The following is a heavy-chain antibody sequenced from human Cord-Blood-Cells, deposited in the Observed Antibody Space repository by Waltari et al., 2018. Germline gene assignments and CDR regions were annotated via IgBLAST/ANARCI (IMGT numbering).Heavy chain of an antibody. CDR2: IRAYNGNT. CDR1: GYTFTSYG. CDR3: ARVPRPFYCSGGSCYFDY. V-gene: IGHV1-18*01. D-gene: IGHD2-15*01. Sequence: QVQLVQSGAEVKKPGASVKVSCKASGYTFTSYGISWVRQAPGQGLEWMGWIRAYNGNTNYGQKLQGRVTMTTDTSTSTAYMELRSLRSDDTAVYYCARVPRPFYCSGGSCYFDYWGQGTLVTVSS. J-gene: IGHJ4*02.